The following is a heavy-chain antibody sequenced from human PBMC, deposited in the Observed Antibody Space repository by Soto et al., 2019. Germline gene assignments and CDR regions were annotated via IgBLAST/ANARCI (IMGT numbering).Heavy chain of an antibody. CDR2: INPSGGST. D-gene: IGHD6-19*01. V-gene: IGHV1-46*01. CDR3: AIQINRQSSPFPTAGPFDY. CDR1: GYTFTSYY. J-gene: IGHJ4*02. Sequence: ASVKVSFKASGYTFTSYYMHWLRQAPGQGLEWMGIINPSGGSTSYAQKFQGRVTMTRDTSTSTVYMELSSLRSEDTAVYYCAIQINRQSSPFPTAGPFDYWGQGTLVTV.